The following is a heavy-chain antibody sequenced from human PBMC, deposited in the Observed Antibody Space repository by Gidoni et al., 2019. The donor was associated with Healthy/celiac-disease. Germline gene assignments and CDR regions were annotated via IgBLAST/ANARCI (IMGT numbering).Heavy chain of an antibody. D-gene: IGHD2-15*01. CDR3: AQRRRSCSGGRCYSLFDY. J-gene: IGHJ4*02. Sequence: QITLQESGPTLVTPTQPLTLTCPFSGFSLRTSGVGVGWRRQPPGKALEWLAVIEWDDDKRYSPSLKSRRTITKNTSKNQVVRTMTNMDAVDTATYDCAQRRRSCSGGRCYSLFDYWGQGTLVTVSS. CDR1: GFSLRTSGVG. V-gene: IGHV2-5*02. CDR2: IEWDDDK.